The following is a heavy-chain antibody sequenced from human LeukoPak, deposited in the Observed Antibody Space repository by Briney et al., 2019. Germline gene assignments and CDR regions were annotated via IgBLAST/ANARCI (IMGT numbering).Heavy chain of an antibody. CDR3: ARYDILTGSYDY. CDR1: GYTFTSYD. V-gene: IGHV1-8*01. J-gene: IGHJ4*02. Sequence: ASVKVSCKASGYTFTSYDINWVRQATGQGLEWMGWMNPNSGNTGYAQKFQGRVTMTRNTSISTAYMELSSLRSEDTAVYYCARYDILTGSYDYWGQGTLVTVPS. D-gene: IGHD3-9*01. CDR2: MNPNSGNT.